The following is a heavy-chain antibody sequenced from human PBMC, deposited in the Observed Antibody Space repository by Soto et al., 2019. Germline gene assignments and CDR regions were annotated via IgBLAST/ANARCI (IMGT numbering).Heavy chain of an antibody. Sequence: QLTLKESGPPLVKPAQTLTLTCTISGFSLSTIGVGVGWIRQPPGKALEWLALIYWDDDKRYSPSLKSRLTITKDNSENQVVLRMTNMDPVDTATYYCAHRLTSPYYYDGSDHPNVFDIWGQGTVVTVSS. CDR1: GFSLSTIGVG. J-gene: IGHJ3*02. CDR2: IYWDDDK. V-gene: IGHV2-5*02. CDR3: AHRLTSPYYYDGSDHPNVFDI. D-gene: IGHD3-22*01.